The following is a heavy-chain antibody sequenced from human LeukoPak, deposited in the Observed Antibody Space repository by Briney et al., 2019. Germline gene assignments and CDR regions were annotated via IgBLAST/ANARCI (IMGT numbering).Heavy chain of an antibody. J-gene: IGHJ6*02. D-gene: IGHD5/OR15-5a*01. CDR1: GFTVSSNY. Sequence: PGGSLRLSCAASGFTVSSNYMSWVRQAPGKGLEWVSSISSSSDYIYYADSVKGRFTISRDNARNSLYLQMNSLRAEDTAVYYCARSRSVSNYKGMDVWGQGTTVTVSS. V-gene: IGHV3-21*01. CDR2: ISSSSDYI. CDR3: ARSRSVSNYKGMDV.